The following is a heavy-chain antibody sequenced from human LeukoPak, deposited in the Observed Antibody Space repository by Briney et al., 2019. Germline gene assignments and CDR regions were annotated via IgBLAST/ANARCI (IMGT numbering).Heavy chain of an antibody. D-gene: IGHD3-10*01. J-gene: IGHJ6*02. CDR1: GGSFSGYY. CDR2: INHSGST. Sequence: SETLSLTCAVYGGSFSGYYWSWIRQPPGKGLEWIGEINHSGSTNYNPSLKSRVTISVDTSKNQFSLKLSSVTAADTAVYYCATMVRGSHLSKHTDVWGQGTTVTVSS. CDR3: ATMVRGSHLSKHTDV. V-gene: IGHV4-34*01.